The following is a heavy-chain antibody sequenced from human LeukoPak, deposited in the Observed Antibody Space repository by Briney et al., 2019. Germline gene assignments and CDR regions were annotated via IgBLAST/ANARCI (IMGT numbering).Heavy chain of an antibody. D-gene: IGHD6-13*01. CDR2: ISGSGGST. Sequence: GGSLRLSCAASGFTFSSYAMSWVRQAPGKGLEWVSAISGSGGSTHYADSVKGRFTISRDNSKNTLYLQMNSLRAEDTAVYYCAKYSSSWYTPQDYWGQGTLVTVSS. CDR3: AKYSSSWYTPQDY. J-gene: IGHJ4*02. V-gene: IGHV3-23*01. CDR1: GFTFSSYA.